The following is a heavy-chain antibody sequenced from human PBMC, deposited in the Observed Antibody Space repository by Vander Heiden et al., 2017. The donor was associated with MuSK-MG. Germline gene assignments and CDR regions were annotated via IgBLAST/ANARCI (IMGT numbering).Heavy chain of an antibody. V-gene: IGHV3-21*01. CDR3: ARAHTAMVEADAFDI. Sequence: EVQLVESGGGLVKHGGSLRLSCAASGFTFSSYSMNWVRQAPGKGLEWVSSISSSSSYIYYADSVKGRFTISRDNAKNSLYLQMNSLRAEDTAVYYCARAHTAMVEADAFDIWGQGTMVTVSS. CDR2: ISSSSSYI. J-gene: IGHJ3*02. D-gene: IGHD5-18*01. CDR1: GFTFSSYS.